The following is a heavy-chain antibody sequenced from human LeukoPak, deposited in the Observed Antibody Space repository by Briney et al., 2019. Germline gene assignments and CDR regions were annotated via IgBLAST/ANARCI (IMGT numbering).Heavy chain of an antibody. CDR3: KTHYRNPSTPYITSAKSGAFDI. V-gene: IGHV3-73*01. D-gene: IGHD2-15*01. CDR1: GLNFGPSA. Sequence: GGSLRLSCAASGLNFGPSAMHWVRQTSGRGLEWVARIKTKSNNYGTAYSAAVSGRFTFSRDDGKNTAFLQMNSLKSEDTAIYYCKTHYRNPSTPYITSAKSGAFDIWGRGIVVTVSS. CDR2: IKTKSNNYGT. J-gene: IGHJ3*02.